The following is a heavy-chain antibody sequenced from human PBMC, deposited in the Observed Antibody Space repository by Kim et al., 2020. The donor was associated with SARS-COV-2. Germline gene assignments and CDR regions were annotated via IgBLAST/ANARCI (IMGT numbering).Heavy chain of an antibody. CDR2: IIPIFGTA. CDR3: ARSHLGVGAALFDY. V-gene: IGHV1-69*13. CDR1: GGTFSSYA. D-gene: IGHD1-26*01. Sequence: SVKVSCKASGGTFSSYAISWVRQAPGQGLEWMGGIIPIFGTANYAQKFQGRVTITADESTSTAYMELSSLRSEDTAVYYCARSHLGVGAALFDYWGQGTLVTVSS. J-gene: IGHJ4*02.